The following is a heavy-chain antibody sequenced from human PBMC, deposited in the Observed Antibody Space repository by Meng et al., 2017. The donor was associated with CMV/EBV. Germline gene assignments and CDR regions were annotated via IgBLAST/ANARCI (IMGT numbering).Heavy chain of an antibody. CDR3: TRLTTYGMDV. CDR1: GFTFSGSA. D-gene: IGHD4-11*01. Sequence: GESLKISCAASGFTFSGSAMHWVRQASGKGLEWVGRIRSKANSYATAYAASVKGRFTIPRDDSKNTAYLQMNSLKTEDTAVYYCTRLTTYGMDVWGQGTTVTVSS. V-gene: IGHV3-73*01. CDR2: IRSKANSYAT. J-gene: IGHJ6*02.